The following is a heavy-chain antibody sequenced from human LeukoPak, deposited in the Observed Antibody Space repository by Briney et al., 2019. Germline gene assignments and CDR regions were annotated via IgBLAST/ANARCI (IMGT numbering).Heavy chain of an antibody. V-gene: IGHV4-59*08. CDR2: IYYSGST. Sequence: SETLSLTCTVSGGSISSYYWSWIRQPPGKGLEWIGYIYYSGSTNYNPSLKSRVTISVDTSKNQFSLKLSSVTAADTAVYYCARLSNYDSSGYYDAFDIWGQGTMVTVSS. D-gene: IGHD3-22*01. J-gene: IGHJ3*02. CDR3: ARLSNYDSSGYYDAFDI. CDR1: GGSISSYY.